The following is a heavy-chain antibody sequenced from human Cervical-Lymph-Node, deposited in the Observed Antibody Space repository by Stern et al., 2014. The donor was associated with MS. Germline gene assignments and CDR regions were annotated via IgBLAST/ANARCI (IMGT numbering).Heavy chain of an antibody. CDR3: ARRGHGYMGIDY. CDR2: IYPGDSET. V-gene: IGHV5-51*03. CDR1: GYRFTNNW. D-gene: IGHD1-1*01. J-gene: IGHJ4*02. Sequence: VQLVQSGAEVRKPGESLRISCEVSGYRFTNNWIGWVRQVPGKSLEWMGIIYPGDSETRYSPSFQGQVTILVDKSNSITYLQWSSLKASDTAIYYCARRGHGYMGIDYWGQGTLVTVSS.